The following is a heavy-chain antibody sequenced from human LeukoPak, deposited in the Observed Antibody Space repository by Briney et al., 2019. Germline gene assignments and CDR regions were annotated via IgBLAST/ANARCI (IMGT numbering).Heavy chain of an antibody. V-gene: IGHV4-34*01. J-gene: IGHJ5*02. CDR3: ARARGAGYYGSGSYARFDP. CDR1: GGSFSGYY. D-gene: IGHD3-10*01. Sequence: SETLSLTCAVYGGSFSGYYWSWIRQPPGKGLEWLGEINHSGSTNYNPSLKSRVTISVDTSKNQFSLKLSSVTAADTAVYYCARARGAGYYGSGSYARFDPWGQGTLVTVSS. CDR2: INHSGST.